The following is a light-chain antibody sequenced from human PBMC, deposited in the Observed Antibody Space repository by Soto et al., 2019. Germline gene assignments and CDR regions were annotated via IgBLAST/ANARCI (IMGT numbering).Light chain of an antibody. CDR3: QKFTSYPLT. CDR2: AAS. V-gene: IGKV3-20*01. CDR1: QSVSSSY. J-gene: IGKJ4*01. Sequence: ESVLTQCPGTLSLSPGERSTLSCRASQSVSSSYLVWHQQKPGQAPRLLIYAASRRATGIPDRFSGSGSGTDFTLTISRLEPEDFAVYYCQKFTSYPLTFGGGTKVDIK.